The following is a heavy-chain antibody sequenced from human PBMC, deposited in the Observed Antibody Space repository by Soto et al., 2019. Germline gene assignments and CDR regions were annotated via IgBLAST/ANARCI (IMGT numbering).Heavy chain of an antibody. CDR1: GFTFSSYG. V-gene: IGHV3-33*01. CDR2: IWYDGSNK. D-gene: IGHD5-18*01. J-gene: IGHJ4*02. Sequence: GGSLRLSCAASGFTFSSYGMHWVRQAPGKGLEWVAVIWYDGSNKYYADSVKGRFTISRDNSKNTLYLQMNSLRAEDTAVYYCAREEPYTAIDYWGQGTLVTVSS. CDR3: AREEPYTAIDY.